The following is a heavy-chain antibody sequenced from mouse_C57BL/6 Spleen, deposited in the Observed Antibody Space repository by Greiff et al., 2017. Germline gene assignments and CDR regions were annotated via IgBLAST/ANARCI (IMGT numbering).Heavy chain of an antibody. CDR3: TRYPPLYDYAMDY. CDR2: IDPETGGT. V-gene: IGHV1-15*01. CDR1: GYTFTDYE. D-gene: IGHD2-3*01. J-gene: IGHJ4*01. Sequence: VQLQQSGAELVRPGASVTLSCKASGYTFTDYEMHWVKQTPVHGLEWIGAIDPETGGTAYNQKFKGKAILTADKSSSTAYMELRSLTSEDSAVYYCTRYPPLYDYAMDYWGQGTSVTVSS.